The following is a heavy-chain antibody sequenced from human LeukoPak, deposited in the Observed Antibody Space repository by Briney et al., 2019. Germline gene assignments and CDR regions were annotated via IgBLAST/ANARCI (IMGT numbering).Heavy chain of an antibody. J-gene: IGHJ4*02. CDR3: AREVPGGDYDPDY. D-gene: IGHD2-21*02. V-gene: IGHV1-3*01. CDR1: GYSFTNYV. CDR2: INAGNGDT. Sequence: GASVKVSCKASGYSFTNYVIHWVRQAPGQRLEWVGWINAGNGDTNYSQKFQGRVTITRDTSASTAYTELSSLRSEDTAVYYCAREVPGGDYDPDYWGQGTLVTVSS.